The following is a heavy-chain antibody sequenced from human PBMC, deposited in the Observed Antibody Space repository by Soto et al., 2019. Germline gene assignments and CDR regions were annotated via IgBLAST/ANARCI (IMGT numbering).Heavy chain of an antibody. CDR2: IVVGSGNT. CDR3: AAGLSDFDRLEPLYYYYGMVV. CDR1: GFTFTSSA. D-gene: IGHD3-9*01. J-gene: IGHJ6*02. Sequence: GASVKVSCKASGFTFTSSAVQWVRQARGQRLEWIGCIVVGSGNTNYAQNFQERVTITRDMSTSTAYRELSSLRSEDTAVYYCAAGLSDFDRLEPLYYYYGMVVGGQGTTVTVSS. V-gene: IGHV1-58*01.